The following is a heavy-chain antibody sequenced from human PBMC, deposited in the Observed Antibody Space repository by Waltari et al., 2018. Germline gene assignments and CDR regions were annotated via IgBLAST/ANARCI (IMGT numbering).Heavy chain of an antibody. CDR1: GYTFTSYA. V-gene: IGHV1-3*01. D-gene: IGHD5-18*01. CDR2: INAGNGNT. CDR3: ARGSLGGVDTAITDY. Sequence: QVQLVQSGAEVKKPGASVKVSCKASGYTFTSYAMHWVRQAPGKRLVWMGWINAGNGNTKYSQKFQGRVTITRDTSASTAYMELSSLRSEDTAVYYCARGSLGGVDTAITDYWGQGTLVTVSS. J-gene: IGHJ4*02.